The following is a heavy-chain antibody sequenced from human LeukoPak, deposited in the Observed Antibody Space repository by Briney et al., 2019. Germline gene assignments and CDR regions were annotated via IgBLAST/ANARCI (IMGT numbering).Heavy chain of an antibody. Sequence: GASVKVSCKTSGYTFIDYDINWVRQATGQGLEWMGWMNPNSGNTDYAQKFQGRVTMTRDTSISTAYMELSWLRSDDTAVYYCAREDFYDSSGYYKNKEYFQHWGQGTLVTVSS. CDR1: GYTFIDYD. J-gene: IGHJ1*01. V-gene: IGHV1-8*01. CDR2: MNPNSGNT. D-gene: IGHD3-22*01. CDR3: AREDFYDSSGYYKNKEYFQH.